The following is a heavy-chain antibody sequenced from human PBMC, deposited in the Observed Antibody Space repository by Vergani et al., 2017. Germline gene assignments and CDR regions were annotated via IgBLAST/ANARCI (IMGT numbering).Heavy chain of an antibody. J-gene: IGHJ6*03. CDR3: ARDRGDHIVVVPAAPTNQGDYYMDV. D-gene: IGHD2-2*01. Sequence: QVQLVQSGAEVKKPGSSVKVSCKASGGTFSSYAISWVRQAPGQGLEWMGGIIPIFGTANYAQKFQGRVTITADESTSTAYMELSSLRSEDTAVYYWARDRGDHIVVVPAAPTNQGDYYMDVWGKGTTVTVSS. CDR2: IIPIFGTA. CDR1: GGTFSSYA. V-gene: IGHV1-69*01.